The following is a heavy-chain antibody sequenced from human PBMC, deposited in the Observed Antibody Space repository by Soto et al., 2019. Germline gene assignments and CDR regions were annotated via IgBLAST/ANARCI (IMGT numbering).Heavy chain of an antibody. D-gene: IGHD1-7*01. CDR3: AGTTSHHWLYMDV. V-gene: IGHV6-1*01. CDR1: GDSVSSNSAA. CDR2: TYYRSRWYN. J-gene: IGHJ6*03. Sequence: QVQLQESGPGLVKPSQTLSLTCVISGDSVSSNSAAWNWIRLSPSRGLEWLARTYYRSRWYNDYAVSVRSRITANPDTSKSQFSLQLTSVTPEDTALYYCAGTTSHHWLYMDVWGKGATVTVSS.